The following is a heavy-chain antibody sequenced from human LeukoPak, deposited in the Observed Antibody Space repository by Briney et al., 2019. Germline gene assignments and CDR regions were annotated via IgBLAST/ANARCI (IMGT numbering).Heavy chain of an antibody. D-gene: IGHD1-26*01. CDR3: AREAPYPRIVGGGLRGFDY. Sequence: GGSLRLSCAASGFSVSTNYMSWVRQAPGKGLEWVSVIHSGGSTFYADSVKGRFTISRDNSKETLYLQMNSLRVEDTAIYYCAREAPYPRIVGGGLRGFDYWGQGTLVTVSS. CDR1: GFSVSTNY. CDR2: IHSGGST. V-gene: IGHV3-53*01. J-gene: IGHJ4*02.